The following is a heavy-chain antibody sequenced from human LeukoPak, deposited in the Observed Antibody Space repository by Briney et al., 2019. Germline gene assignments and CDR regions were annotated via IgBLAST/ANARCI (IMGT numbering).Heavy chain of an antibody. CDR3: AREYYYDSSGYYGTYYYYYMDV. D-gene: IGHD3-22*01. CDR1: GGSISSYY. CDR2: IYTSGST. Sequence: SETLSLTCTVSGGSISSYYWSWIRQPAGKGLEWIGRIYTSGSTNYNPSLKSRVTMPVDTSKNQFSLKLSSVTAADTAVYYCAREYYYDSSGYYGTYYYYYMDVWGKGTTVTVSS. J-gene: IGHJ6*03. V-gene: IGHV4-4*07.